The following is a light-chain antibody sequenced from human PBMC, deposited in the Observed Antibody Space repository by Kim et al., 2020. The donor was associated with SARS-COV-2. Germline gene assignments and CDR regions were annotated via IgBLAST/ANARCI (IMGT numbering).Light chain of an antibody. V-gene: IGLV1-47*02. CDR2: STF. CDR3: SVWDDSLRAVL. J-gene: IGLJ2*01. Sequence: GQRVTISCSGSSSNIGKNYVYWYQQLPGAPPQLLIYSTFRRPSGVPDRFSASKSDTSASLAIGGLRSEDEATYYCSVWDDSLRAVLFGGGTQLTVL. CDR1: SSNIGKNY.